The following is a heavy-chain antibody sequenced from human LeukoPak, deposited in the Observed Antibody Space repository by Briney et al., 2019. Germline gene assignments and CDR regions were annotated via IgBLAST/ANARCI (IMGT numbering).Heavy chain of an antibody. D-gene: IGHD3-22*01. CDR3: ARDVIYDSSDYLDF. V-gene: IGHV4-31*03. J-gene: IGHJ4*02. Sequence: TSQTLSLTCTVSGGSISSGGYYWNWIRQDPGKGLEWIGYIYYTGTTYYNPSLKSRVTLSVDTSKNQFSLKLNSVTAADSAVYYCARDVIYDSSDYLDFWGQGILVTVSS. CDR1: GGSISSGGYY. CDR2: IYYTGTT.